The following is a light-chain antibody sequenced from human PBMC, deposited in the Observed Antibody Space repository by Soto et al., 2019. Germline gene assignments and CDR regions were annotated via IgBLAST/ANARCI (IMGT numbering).Light chain of an antibody. CDR2: HVT. CDR1: SSDVGNYNY. J-gene: IGLJ3*02. V-gene: IGLV2-14*03. Sequence: QSVLTQPASVSESPGQSITISCTRTSSDVGNYNYVSWYQQHPGKAPKLMIYHVTSRPSGVSDRFSGSKSGNTASLTISGLQTDDEADYYCSSFTTSATWVFGGGTKVTVL. CDR3: SSFTTSATWV.